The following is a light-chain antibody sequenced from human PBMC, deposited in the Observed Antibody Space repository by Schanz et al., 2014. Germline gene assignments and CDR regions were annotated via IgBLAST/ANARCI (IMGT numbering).Light chain of an antibody. CDR2: EVS. V-gene: IGLV2-14*01. J-gene: IGLJ2*01. CDR1: SSDVGGYNY. Sequence: QSALTQPASVSGSPGQSITISCTGTSSDVGGYNYVSWYQQYSGKAPKLMIYEVSKRPSGVSTRFSGSKSGNTASLTISGLQAEDEADFYCAAWDDSLNGLLFGGGTKLTVL. CDR3: AAWDDSLNGLL.